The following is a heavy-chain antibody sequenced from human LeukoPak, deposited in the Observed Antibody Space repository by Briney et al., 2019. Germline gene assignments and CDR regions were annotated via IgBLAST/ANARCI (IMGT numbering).Heavy chain of an antibody. CDR3: ARGSGTISMVRGVTHYYYYGMDV. J-gene: IGHJ6*02. CDR2: IYYSVST. CDR1: GGSISSYS. D-gene: IGHD3-10*01. Sequence: SETLSLTCTVSGGSISSYSWSWIRPPPGKGLEWIGDIYYSVSTTNNPPLKSGVTTSVDTSTNQFSLKLSAVTASDTAVYYCARGSGTISMVRGVTHYYYYGMDVWGQGTTVTVSS. V-gene: IGHV4-59*01.